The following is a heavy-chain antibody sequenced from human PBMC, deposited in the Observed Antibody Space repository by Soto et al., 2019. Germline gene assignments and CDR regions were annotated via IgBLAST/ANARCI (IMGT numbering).Heavy chain of an antibody. J-gene: IGHJ6*02. D-gene: IGHD3-3*01. CDR2: ISSSSSYR. CDR3: ASGWIFGVSMGMDV. CDR1: GFTFSSYS. V-gene: IGHV3-21*01. Sequence: GGSLRLSCAASGFTFSSYSMTWVRQAPGKGLEWVSSISSSSSYRYYADSVRGRFTISRDNAKNSLYLQMNSLRAQDTAVYYCASGWIFGVSMGMDVWGQGTTVTVSS.